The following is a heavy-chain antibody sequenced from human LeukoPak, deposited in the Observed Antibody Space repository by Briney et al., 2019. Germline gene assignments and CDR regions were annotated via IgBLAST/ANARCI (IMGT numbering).Heavy chain of an antibody. CDR1: GFTFSTYT. J-gene: IGHJ4*02. D-gene: IGHD4-23*01. CDR2: ISSSSSTI. Sequence: GGSLRLSCAASGFTFSTYTMNWVRQAPGKGLEWVSYISSSSSTIYYADSVKGRFTISRDNAKNSLYLQMNSLRAEDTAVYYCARAYGGNSGVLGYWGQGTLVTVSS. CDR3: ARAYGGNSGVLGY. V-gene: IGHV3-48*01.